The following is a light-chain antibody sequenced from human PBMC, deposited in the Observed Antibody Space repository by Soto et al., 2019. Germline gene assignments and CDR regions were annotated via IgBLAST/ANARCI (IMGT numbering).Light chain of an antibody. Sequence: EIVMTQSPATLPVSPGERATLSCRASQSVSSNLAWYQQKPGQAPRFLIYGASTRATGIPARFSGSGSATEFTMTISSLQSEDFEVYYCQNYDNWPLTFGGGTKWIS. CDR2: GAS. CDR1: QSVSSN. CDR3: QNYDNWPLT. V-gene: IGKV3-15*01. J-gene: IGKJ4*01.